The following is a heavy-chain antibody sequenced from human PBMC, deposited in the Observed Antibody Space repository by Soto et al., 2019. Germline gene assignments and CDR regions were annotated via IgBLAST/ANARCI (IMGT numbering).Heavy chain of an antibody. V-gene: IGHV4-39*01. CDR3: ARQFSLYYDFWSGFDP. J-gene: IGHJ5*02. Sequence: SETLSLTCTVSGGSISSSSYYWGWIRQPPGKGLEWMGSIYWSGSTCYNASLKSRVTIVEGTSKNSSSLKLSSASAADTAVYCCARQFSLYYDFWSGFDPWGEGTLVTVSS. CDR2: IYWSGST. CDR1: GGSISSSSYY. D-gene: IGHD3-3*01.